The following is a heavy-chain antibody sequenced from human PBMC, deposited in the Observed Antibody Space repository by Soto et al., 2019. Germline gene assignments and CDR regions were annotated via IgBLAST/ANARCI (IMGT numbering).Heavy chain of an antibody. CDR1: CGSISSGGYY. D-gene: IGHD6-13*01. Sequence: QVQLQESGPGLVKPSQTLSLTCTVSCGSISSGGYYWSWIRQHPGKGLEWIVYIYYSGSTYYNPSLKSRVTRSVDTVKNQFSQKLRSVTAADTAVYYCARDLAAAGGWFDPWGQGTLVTVSS. V-gene: IGHV4-31*03. J-gene: IGHJ5*02. CDR3: ARDLAAAGGWFDP. CDR2: IYYSGST.